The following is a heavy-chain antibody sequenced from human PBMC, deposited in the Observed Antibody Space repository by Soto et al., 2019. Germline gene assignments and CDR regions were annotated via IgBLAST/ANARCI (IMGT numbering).Heavy chain of an antibody. Sequence: QLQLQESGSGLVKPSQTLSLTCAVSGXSIXXXGYSXXWIRQPPGKGLEWIGYIYHSGSTYYNPSXXXXXXXXXXXXXXXXXXXXXXXXXXXXAXXXXXXXXSPWGQGTLVTVSS. CDR2: IYHSGST. V-gene: IGHV4-30-2*01. CDR1: GXSIXXXGYS. CDR3: XXXXSP. J-gene: IGHJ5*02.